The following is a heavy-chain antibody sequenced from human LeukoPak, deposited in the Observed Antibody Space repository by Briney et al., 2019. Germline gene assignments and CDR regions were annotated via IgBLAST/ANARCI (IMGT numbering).Heavy chain of an antibody. V-gene: IGHV4-34*01. J-gene: IGHJ4*02. D-gene: IGHD3-22*01. Sequence: KSSETLSLTCAVSGGSFSGYYWSWIRQPPRKGLEWIGEINHSGSTNYNPSLKSRVTISGDTSKTQFSLKLSSVTAADTAVYFCARVPPTDYYDSSGFYYVFDYWGQGTLVTVSS. CDR3: ARVPPTDYYDSSGFYYVFDY. CDR2: INHSGST. CDR1: GGSFSGYY.